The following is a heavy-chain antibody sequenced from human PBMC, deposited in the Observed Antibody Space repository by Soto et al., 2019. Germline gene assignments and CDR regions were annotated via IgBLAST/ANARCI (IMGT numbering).Heavy chain of an antibody. J-gene: IGHJ6*02. CDR2: IYYSGST. CDR1: GGSISSYY. V-gene: IGHV4-59*01. CDR3: ARITRDDSSGYFPYYYGMDV. Sequence: PXATLSLNCTFSGGSISSYYWSWIRQPPGKGLEWIGYIYYSGSTNYNPSLKSRVTISVDTSKNQFSLKLSSVTAADTAVYYCARITRDDSSGYFPYYYGMDVWGQGTTVTVS. D-gene: IGHD3-22*01.